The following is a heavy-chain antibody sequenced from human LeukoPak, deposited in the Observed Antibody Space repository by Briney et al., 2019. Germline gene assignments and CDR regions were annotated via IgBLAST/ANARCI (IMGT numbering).Heavy chain of an antibody. Sequence: SETLSLTCAVSGGSISSYYWSWIRQPPGKGLEWVGYISYSGSTNYNPSPKSGVTISVDTSTNQFSLQQSSVCAADTAVYYCARDQRYYDSSGYGRYYYYGMDVWGQGTTVTVSS. CDR3: ARDQRYYDSSGYGRYYYYGMDV. CDR2: ISYSGST. CDR1: GGSISSYY. V-gene: IGHV4-59*01. J-gene: IGHJ6*02. D-gene: IGHD3-22*01.